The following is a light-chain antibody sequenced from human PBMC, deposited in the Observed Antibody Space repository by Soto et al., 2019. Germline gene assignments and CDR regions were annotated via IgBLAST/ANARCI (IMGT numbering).Light chain of an antibody. J-gene: IGKJ1*01. CDR2: DTF. CDR3: QQSFTTPWT. CDR1: EGIRNE. Sequence: DIQMTQSPSSLSASLGDRVTITCRPGEGIRNELNRFQQRPGKAPRLLIYDTFTLQSGVPSRFSGSVSGTEFSLTISSLQAGDSAIYYCQQSFTTPWTFGQGTKVDIK. V-gene: IGKV1-39*01.